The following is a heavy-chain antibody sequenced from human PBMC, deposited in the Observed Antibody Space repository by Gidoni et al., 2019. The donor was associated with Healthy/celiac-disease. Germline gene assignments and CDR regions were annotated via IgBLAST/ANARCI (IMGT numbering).Heavy chain of an antibody. J-gene: IGHJ4*02. Sequence: QVQLVESGGGVVQPGRSLRLSCAASGFTFSSYAMHWVRQAPGKGLEWVAVISYDGSNKYYADSVKGRFTISRDNSKNTLYLQMNSLRAEDTAVYYCARELLQDYGDPFFDYWGQGTLVTVSS. CDR1: GFTFSSYA. D-gene: IGHD4-17*01. CDR3: ARELLQDYGDPFFDY. CDR2: ISYDGSNK. V-gene: IGHV3-30-3*01.